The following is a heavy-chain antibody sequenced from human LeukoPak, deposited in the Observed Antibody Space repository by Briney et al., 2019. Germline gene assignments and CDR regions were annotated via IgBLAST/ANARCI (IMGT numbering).Heavy chain of an antibody. Sequence: SETLSLTCTVSDDSITMYYWTWIRQPPGKGLEWLGYVDHTGSTKFNPSLNGRVSISRDTSNNFFSLRLRSVTAADTAVYFCARGRVSSSSWSSTYYYYFYMDVWGKGTTVTVSS. V-gene: IGHV4-59*01. D-gene: IGHD6-13*01. CDR3: ARGRVSSSSWSSTYYYYFYMDV. CDR2: VDHTGST. CDR1: DDSITMYY. J-gene: IGHJ6*03.